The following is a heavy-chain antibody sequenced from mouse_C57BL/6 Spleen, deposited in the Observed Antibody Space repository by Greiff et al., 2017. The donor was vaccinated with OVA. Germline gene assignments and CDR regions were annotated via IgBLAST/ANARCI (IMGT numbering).Heavy chain of an antibody. V-gene: IGHV1-61*01. D-gene: IGHD4-1*01. CDR2: IYPSDSET. CDR3: ARGVRDWDWYFDV. J-gene: IGHJ1*03. Sequence: QVQLQQSGAELVRPGSSVKLSCKASGYTFTSYWMDWVKQRPGQGLEWIGNIYPSDSETHYNQKFKDKATLTVDKSSSTAYMQLSSLTSEDSAVYYCARGVRDWDWYFDVWGTGTTVTVSS. CDR1: GYTFTSYW.